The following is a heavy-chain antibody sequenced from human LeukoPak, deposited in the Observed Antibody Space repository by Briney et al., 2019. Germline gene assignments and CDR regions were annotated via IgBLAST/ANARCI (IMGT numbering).Heavy chain of an antibody. J-gene: IGHJ4*02. CDR1: GFTYSSYW. V-gene: IGHV3-7*01. CDR3: ARERTAVPALNY. Sequence: PGGSLRLSCAASGFTYSSYWMSWLRQAPGKGLERVANIKQDGSEKYYVDSVKGRFTISRDNAKNSLYLHMTRLRAEHTAVYYCARERTAVPALNYWGQGTLVTVSS. D-gene: IGHD2-2*01. CDR2: IKQDGSEK.